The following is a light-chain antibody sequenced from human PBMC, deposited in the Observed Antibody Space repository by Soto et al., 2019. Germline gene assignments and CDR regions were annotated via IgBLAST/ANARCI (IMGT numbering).Light chain of an antibody. CDR3: QHNYAAMYT. CDR1: QSISDY. Sequence: DIQLTQSPSSLSSSVGDRVTITCRASQSISDYLNWYQHRPGKAPNLLIYSASSLHTGVPSRFSGRGSGTDFTLTISSLQPEDFATYYCQHNYAAMYTFGQGTRLEIK. CDR2: SAS. J-gene: IGKJ5*01. V-gene: IGKV1-39*01.